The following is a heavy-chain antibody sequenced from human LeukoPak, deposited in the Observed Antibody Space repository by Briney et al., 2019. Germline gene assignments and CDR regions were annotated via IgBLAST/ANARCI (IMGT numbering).Heavy chain of an antibody. CDR1: GGTFSSYA. V-gene: IGHV1-69*01. D-gene: IGHD2-2*01. Sequence: SVKVSCKASGGTFSSYAISWVRQAPGQGLEWMGGIIPIFGTANYAQKFQGRVTITADESTSTAYMELSSLRSEDTAVYYCARGTKYQLDNWFDPWGQGTLVTVSS. CDR2: IIPIFGTA. J-gene: IGHJ5*02. CDR3: ARGTKYQLDNWFDP.